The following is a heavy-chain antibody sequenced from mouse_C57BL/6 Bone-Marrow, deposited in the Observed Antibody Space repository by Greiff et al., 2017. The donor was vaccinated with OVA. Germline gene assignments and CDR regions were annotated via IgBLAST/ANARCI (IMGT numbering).Heavy chain of an antibody. CDR2: IDPSDSYT. Sequence: QVQLQQPGAELVMPGASVKLSCKASGYTFTSYWMHWVKQRPGQGLEWIGEIDPSDSYTNYNQKFKGKSTLTVDKSSSTAYMQLSSLTSEDSAVYYCEIYYGSSSNYFDYWGQGTTLTVSS. V-gene: IGHV1-69*01. CDR3: EIYYGSSSNYFDY. D-gene: IGHD1-1*01. J-gene: IGHJ2*01. CDR1: GYTFTSYW.